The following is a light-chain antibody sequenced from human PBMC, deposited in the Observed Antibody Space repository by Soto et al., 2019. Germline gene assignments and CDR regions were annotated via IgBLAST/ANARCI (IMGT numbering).Light chain of an antibody. Sequence: EIVLTQSPATLSLSPGERATLSCRASQTIDNYLHWYQQKPGQAPRLLIYDAFYRAAGVPARFSGVGSGTDFTLTISSLEPEDFAFYYCQQCKNWPLTFGGGTKVDIK. CDR1: QTIDNY. CDR3: QQCKNWPLT. CDR2: DAF. V-gene: IGKV3-11*01. J-gene: IGKJ4*01.